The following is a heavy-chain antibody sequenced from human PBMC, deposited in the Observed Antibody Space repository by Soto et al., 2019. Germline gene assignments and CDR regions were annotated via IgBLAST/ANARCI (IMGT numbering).Heavy chain of an antibody. Sequence: PSETLSLTCAVSAYSISSGYSWGWIRQSPGKGLEWIGSIYHSGSTYYNPSLKSRVTISLDTSKNQVSLKMSPVTAADTAVYYCARAPGDLAYYFDYWGQGIPVTVSS. V-gene: IGHV4-38-2*01. CDR2: IYHSGST. CDR3: ARAPGDLAYYFDY. CDR1: AYSISSGYS. J-gene: IGHJ4*02. D-gene: IGHD7-27*01.